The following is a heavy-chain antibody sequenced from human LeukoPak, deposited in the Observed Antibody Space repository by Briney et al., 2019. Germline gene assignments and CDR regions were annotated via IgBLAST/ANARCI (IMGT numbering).Heavy chain of an antibody. J-gene: IGHJ4*02. Sequence: PGRSLRLSWAASGFTVSSYSMNWVRQAPGRGLEWVSSISSSSSYIDYAASVKGRFTISRDNAKNSLYLQMNSLSAEDTAVYYCARAPIAARTFGYWGQGTLVTVSS. CDR2: ISSSSSYI. V-gene: IGHV3-21*01. CDR3: ARAPIAARTFGY. D-gene: IGHD6-6*01. CDR1: GFTVSSYS.